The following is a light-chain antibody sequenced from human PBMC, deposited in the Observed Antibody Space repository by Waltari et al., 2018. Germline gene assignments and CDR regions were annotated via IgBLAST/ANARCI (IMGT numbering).Light chain of an antibody. CDR1: QDIGNE. Sequence: AIQITQSPSSLPASVGDSVTITCRASQDIGNELGWYQQTPGKAPKLLIYGASSLQSGVPSRFSGGGSGTDFTLTISSLQPEDFATYYCLQDDSYPRTFGQGTKVEIK. J-gene: IGKJ1*01. V-gene: IGKV1-6*01. CDR3: LQDDSYPRT. CDR2: GAS.